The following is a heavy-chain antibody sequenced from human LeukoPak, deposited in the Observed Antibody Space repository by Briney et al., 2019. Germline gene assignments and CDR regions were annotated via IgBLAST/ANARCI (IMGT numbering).Heavy chain of an antibody. V-gene: IGHV4-59*01. CDR3: ARLGFRPLGAFDI. Sequence: PSETLSLTCTVSGGSISSYYWSWIRQPPGKGLEWIGYICYSGSTNYNPSLKSRVTISVDTSKNQFSLKLSSVTAADTAVYYCARLGFRPLGAFDIWGQGTMDTVSS. D-gene: IGHD1-26*01. CDR1: GGSISSYY. CDR2: ICYSGST. J-gene: IGHJ3*02.